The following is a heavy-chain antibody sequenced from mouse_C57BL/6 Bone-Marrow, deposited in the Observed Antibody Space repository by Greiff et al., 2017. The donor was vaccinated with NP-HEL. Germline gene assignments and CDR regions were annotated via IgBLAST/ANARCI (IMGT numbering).Heavy chain of an antibody. Sequence: RVEPGASVKISCKASGYEFSNYWMNWVKQRPGKGLEWIGQIYPGDGDTNYNGKFKDKATLTADKSSSTAYMQLSRLTSEDSAVYFCARGAYWGQGTLVTVSA. CDR2: IYPGDGDT. J-gene: IGHJ3*01. CDR3: ARGAY. CDR1: GYEFSNYW. V-gene: IGHV1-80*01.